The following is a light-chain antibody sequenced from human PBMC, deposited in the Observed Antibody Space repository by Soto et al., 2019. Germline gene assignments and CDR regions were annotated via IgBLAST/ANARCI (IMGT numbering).Light chain of an antibody. CDR2: GTS. Sequence: EIVMTQSPATLSVSPGERATLSCRASQSVSSDLAWYQQKPGQAPRLLIYGTSTRATGIPARFSGIGSGTEFTLTISSLRSEDFAVYYCQQYNNWPPLTFGGGTKVDIK. CDR1: QSVSSD. CDR3: QQYNNWPPLT. J-gene: IGKJ4*01. V-gene: IGKV3-15*01.